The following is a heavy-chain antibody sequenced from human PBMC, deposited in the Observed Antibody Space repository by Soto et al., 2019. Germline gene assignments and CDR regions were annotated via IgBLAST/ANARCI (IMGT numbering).Heavy chain of an antibody. CDR3: AKSHDPGVDYYYYYMDV. Sequence: GGSLRLSCAASGFTFSTYSMNWVRQAPGKGLEWVSYISSRSSTIYYADSVKGRFTISRDNAKNSLYLQMNSLRAEDTAVYYCAKSHDPGVDYYYYYMDVWGKGTTVTVSS. J-gene: IGHJ6*03. CDR2: ISSRSSTI. D-gene: IGHD1-1*01. CDR1: GFTFSTYS. V-gene: IGHV3-48*01.